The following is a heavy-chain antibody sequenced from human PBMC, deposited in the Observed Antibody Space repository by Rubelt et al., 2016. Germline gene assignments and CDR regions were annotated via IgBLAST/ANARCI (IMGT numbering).Heavy chain of an antibody. J-gene: IGHJ5*01. V-gene: IGHV4-59*12. CDR1: GGSISTFY. CDR2: LSNGGST. D-gene: IGHD3-10*01. Sequence: VSGGSISTFYWTWIRQPPGRGLEWIGNLSNGGSTNYNPSLKSRVTMSVDTSKNQFSLRLISVTAADTAVYYCARGYGSVTYWFDSWGQGTLVTISS. CDR3: ARGYGSVTYWFDS.